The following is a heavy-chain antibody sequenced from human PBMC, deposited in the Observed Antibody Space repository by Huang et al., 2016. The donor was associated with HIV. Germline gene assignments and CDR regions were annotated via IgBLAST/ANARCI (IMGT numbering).Heavy chain of an antibody. V-gene: IGHV1-3*01. CDR1: GYTFTTYA. CDR2: INVGNDNT. Sequence: QVQLVQSGAEVKKPGASVKVSCKASGYTFTTYAMHWVRPAPGQRLEWMGLINVGNDNTKYSQKSQHRVTITRDTSASTAYMELSSLRSEDTAGYYWARVYPTTTIFGVVDPWGQGTLVTVSS. CDR3: ARVYPTTTIFGVVDP. D-gene: IGHD3-3*01. J-gene: IGHJ5*02.